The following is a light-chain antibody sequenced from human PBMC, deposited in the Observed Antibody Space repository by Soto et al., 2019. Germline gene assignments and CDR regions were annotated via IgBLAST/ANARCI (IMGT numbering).Light chain of an antibody. V-gene: IGKV3-15*01. J-gene: IGKJ5*01. CDR1: QSVRSSF. Sequence: EIVMTQSPATLSVSPGERATLSCRASQSVRSSFLAWYQQKPGQAPSLLIYGASTRATGIPARFSGRGSGTEFTLTISSLQSEDFAVYYCQQYNDWPITFGQGTRLEI. CDR3: QQYNDWPIT. CDR2: GAS.